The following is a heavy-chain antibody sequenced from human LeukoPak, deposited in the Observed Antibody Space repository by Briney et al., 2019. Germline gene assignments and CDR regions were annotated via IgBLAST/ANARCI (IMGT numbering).Heavy chain of an antibody. D-gene: IGHD6-19*01. V-gene: IGHV3-30*18. J-gene: IGHJ4*02. CDR1: GFTFSSYG. Sequence: GGSLRLSSAASGFTFSSYGMHWVRQAPGKGLEWVAVISYDGSNKYYADSVKGRFTISRDNSKNTLYLQMNSLRAEDTAVYYCAKDAAVAGRRYFDYWGQGTLVTVSS. CDR3: AKDAAVAGRRYFDY. CDR2: ISYDGSNK.